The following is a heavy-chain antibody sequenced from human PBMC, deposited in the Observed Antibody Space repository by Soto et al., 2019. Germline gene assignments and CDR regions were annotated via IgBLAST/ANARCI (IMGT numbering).Heavy chain of an antibody. D-gene: IGHD2-15*01. CDR2: IYYSGST. CDR3: ARVIRAGGYNYGMDV. CDR1: GGSISSGGYY. V-gene: IGHV4-31*03. J-gene: IGHJ6*01. Sequence: SETLSLTCTVSGGSISSGGYYWSWIRQHPGKGLEWIGYIYYSGSTYYNPSLKSRVTISVDTSKNQFSLKLSSVTAADTAVYYCARVIRAGGYNYGMDVWGQGTTVT.